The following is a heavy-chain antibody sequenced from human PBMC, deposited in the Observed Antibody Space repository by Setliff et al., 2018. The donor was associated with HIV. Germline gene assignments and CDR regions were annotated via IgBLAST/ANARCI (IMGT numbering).Heavy chain of an antibody. CDR2: ISSGGST. CDR3: ARYEYSSSPAFDY. CDR1: GFTLSDYY. D-gene: IGHD6-6*01. J-gene: IGHJ4*02. Sequence: SLRLSCAASGFTLSDYYMSWIRQAPGKGLEWVSYISSGGSTYYADSVKGRFTISRDNSKNTLYLQMNSLRAEDTAVYYCARYEYSSSPAFDYWGQGTLVTVSS. V-gene: IGHV3-11*01.